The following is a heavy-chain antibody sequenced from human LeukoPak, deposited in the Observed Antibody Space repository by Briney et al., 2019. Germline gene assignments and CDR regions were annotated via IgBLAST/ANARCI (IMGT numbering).Heavy chain of an antibody. Sequence: GGSLRLSCAASGFTFSSYSMHWVRQAPGKGLEWVAVISYDGSNKYYADSVKGRFTISRDNSKNTLYLQMNSLRAEDTAVYYCAKDVIVVPRIYYFDYWGQGTLVTVSS. CDR2: ISYDGSNK. CDR3: AKDVIVVPRIYYFDY. V-gene: IGHV3-30*18. J-gene: IGHJ4*02. D-gene: IGHD3-22*01. CDR1: GFTFSSYS.